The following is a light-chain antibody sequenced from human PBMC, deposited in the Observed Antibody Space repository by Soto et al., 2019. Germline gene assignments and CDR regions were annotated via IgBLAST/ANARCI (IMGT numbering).Light chain of an antibody. CDR3: SSFTNNNTPHVV. CDR1: DSDVGGYNY. J-gene: IGLJ2*01. Sequence: QSVLTQPASVSGSPGQSITISCTGIDSDVGGYNYVSWYQQHPGKAPKLMIYGVYNRPSGVSNRFSGSKSGNTASLTISGLQAEDEADYYCSSFTNNNTPHVVFGGGTKLTVL. CDR2: GVY. V-gene: IGLV2-14*01.